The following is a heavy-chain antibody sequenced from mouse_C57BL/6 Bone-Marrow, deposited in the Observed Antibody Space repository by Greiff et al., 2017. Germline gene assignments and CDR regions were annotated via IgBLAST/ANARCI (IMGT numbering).Heavy chain of an antibody. CDR1: GYTFTSYW. V-gene: IGHV1-50*01. CDR3: ARGGLLPLAY. J-gene: IGHJ3*01. Sequence: QVQLQQPGAELVKPGASVKLSCKASGYTFTSYWMQWVKQRPGQGLEWIGEIDPSDSYTNYNQKFKGKATLTVDTSSSTAYMQLSSLTSEDSAVYYCARGGLLPLAYWGQGTLVTVSA. CDR2: IDPSDSYT. D-gene: IGHD2-3*01.